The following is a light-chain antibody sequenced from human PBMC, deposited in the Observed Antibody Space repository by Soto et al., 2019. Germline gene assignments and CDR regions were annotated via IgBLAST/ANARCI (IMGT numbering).Light chain of an antibody. CDR1: QSVSRH. CDR3: HQRQYWPPIT. Sequence: EIMLKMSPGTPSLYHGERATLSCGASQSVSRHLAWYQQKPGQAPRLLIYDASNRATGIPARFSGSGSGTDFTLTISSLEPEDFAVYYCHQRQYWPPITFGHGTRLEVK. J-gene: IGKJ5*01. CDR2: DAS. V-gene: IGKV3-11*01.